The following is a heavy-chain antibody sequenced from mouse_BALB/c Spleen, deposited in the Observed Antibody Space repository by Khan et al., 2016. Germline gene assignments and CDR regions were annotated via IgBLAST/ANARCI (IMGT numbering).Heavy chain of an antibody. V-gene: IGHV9-3-1*01. CDR3: ARDGLPSWFAY. D-gene: IGHD1-1*01. CDR2: INTYTGEP. J-gene: IGHJ3*01. CDR1: GYTFTNYG. Sequence: QIQLVQSGPELKKPGETVKISCKASGYTFTNYGMNWVKQAPGKVLKWMGWINTYTGEPTYADDFKGRFAFSLETSARTAYLQINNLKNEDTATFCCARDGLPSWFAYWVQGTLVTVSA.